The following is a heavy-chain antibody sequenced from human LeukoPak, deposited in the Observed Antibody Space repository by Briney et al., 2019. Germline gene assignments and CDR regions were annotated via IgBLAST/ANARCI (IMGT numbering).Heavy chain of an antibody. D-gene: IGHD4-23*01. J-gene: IGHJ4*02. CDR3: AKAPVIGSLLFDY. V-gene: IGHV5-51*01. CDR1: GYSFTSYW. Sequence: GESLKISCKGSGYSFTSYWIGWVRQMPGKGLEWMGIIYPGDSDTRYSPSFQGQVTISVDKSISTAYLQWSSLRASDSAMYYCAKAPVIGSLLFDYWGQGTLVTVSS. CDR2: IYPGDSDT.